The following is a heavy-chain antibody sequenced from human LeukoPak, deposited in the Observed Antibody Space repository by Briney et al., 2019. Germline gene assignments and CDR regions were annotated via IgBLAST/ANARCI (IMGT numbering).Heavy chain of an antibody. V-gene: IGHV4-59*08. J-gene: IGHJ4*02. CDR3: ARQGELAIDY. CDR1: GGSISGYY. D-gene: IGHD1-26*01. CDR2: IYYSGST. Sequence: SETLSLTCTVSGGSISGYYWSWIRQPPGKGLEWIGYIYYSGSTNYNPSLQSRVTMSIDTSKNQFSLELSSVTAADTAVYYCARQGELAIDYWGQGTLVTVSS.